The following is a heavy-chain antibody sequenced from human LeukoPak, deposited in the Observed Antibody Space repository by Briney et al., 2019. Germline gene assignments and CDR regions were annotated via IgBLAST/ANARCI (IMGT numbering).Heavy chain of an antibody. Sequence: GGSLRLSCAASGFTFSSYSMNWVRQAPGKGLEWVSSISSSSSYIYYADSVKGRFTISRDNAKNSLYLQMNSLRAEDTAVYYCARAQLGYCSSTSCYYDAFDIWGQGTMVTVSS. CDR2: ISSSSSYI. J-gene: IGHJ3*02. D-gene: IGHD2-2*01. CDR1: GFTFSSYS. V-gene: IGHV3-21*01. CDR3: ARAQLGYCSSTSCYYDAFDI.